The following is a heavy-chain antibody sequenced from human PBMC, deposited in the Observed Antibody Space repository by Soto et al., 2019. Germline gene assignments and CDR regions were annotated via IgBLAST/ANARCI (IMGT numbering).Heavy chain of an antibody. J-gene: IGHJ6*02. CDR2: INAANGDT. V-gene: IGHV1-3*01. Sequence: QVELAQSGAEVKKPGASVKISCKTSGYDFIAYALHWVRQAPGQRPEWMGWINAANGDTKYSQKFQGRVTMTAATSASTGYLEMRSFKSDDTAVYYCTIFHSHGMDVWGQGTNVTVSS. CDR1: GYDFIAYA. CDR3: TIFHSHGMDV. D-gene: IGHD3-3*01.